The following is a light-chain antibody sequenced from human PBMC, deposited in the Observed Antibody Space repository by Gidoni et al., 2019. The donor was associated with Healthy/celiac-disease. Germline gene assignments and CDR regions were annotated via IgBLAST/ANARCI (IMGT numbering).Light chain of an antibody. CDR2: DVS. Sequence: QSALTQPAYVSGSPGPSITISCTGTSSDVGGYNYVSWYQQHPGNAPKLMIYDVSNRPSGVSKRFSGSKSGNTASLTISGLQAEDEADYYRSAYTSSSTLVFGGGTKLTVL. J-gene: IGLJ3*02. CDR1: SSDVGGYNY. CDR3: SAYTSSSTLV. V-gene: IGLV2-14*03.